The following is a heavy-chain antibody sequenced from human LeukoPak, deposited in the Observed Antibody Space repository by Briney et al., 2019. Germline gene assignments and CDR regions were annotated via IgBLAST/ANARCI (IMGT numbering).Heavy chain of an antibody. V-gene: IGHV4-31*03. J-gene: IGHJ3*02. CDR2: IYYSGST. CDR1: GGSISSGGYY. Sequence: PSQTLSLTCTVSGGSISSGGYYWSWIRQHPGKGLEWIGYIYYSGSTYYNPSLKSRVTISVDTSKNQFSLKLSSVTAADTAVYYCARDPPPEDGNYAFDIWGQGTMVTVSS. CDR3: ARDPPPEDGNYAFDI. D-gene: IGHD5-24*01.